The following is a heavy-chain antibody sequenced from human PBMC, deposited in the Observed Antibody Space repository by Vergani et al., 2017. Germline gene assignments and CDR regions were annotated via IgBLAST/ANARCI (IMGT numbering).Heavy chain of an antibody. CDR3: AKADDDSGGYYYYMDV. Sequence: EVQLVESGGGLVQPGRSLRLSCAASGFTFDDYAMHWVRQAPGKGLEWVSGISWNSGSIGYADSVKGRFTISRDKAKNSLYLQMNSLRAEDTALYYCAKADDDSGGYYYYMDVWGKGTTVTVSS. D-gene: IGHD4-17*01. J-gene: IGHJ6*03. V-gene: IGHV3-9*01. CDR2: ISWNSGSI. CDR1: GFTFDDYA.